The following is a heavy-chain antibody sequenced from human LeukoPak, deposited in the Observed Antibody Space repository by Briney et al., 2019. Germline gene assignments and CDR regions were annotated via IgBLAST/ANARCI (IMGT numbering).Heavy chain of an antibody. Sequence: GGSLRLSCAASGFTFSSYGMHWVRQAPGKGLEWVANIKQDGSEKYYVDSVKGRFTISRDNAKNSLYLQMNSLRAEDTAVYYCARGLRPGYSNRAIRWYWYFDLWGRGTLVTVSS. J-gene: IGHJ2*01. D-gene: IGHD4-11*01. CDR2: IKQDGSEK. CDR3: ARGLRPGYSNRAIRWYWYFDL. V-gene: IGHV3-7*01. CDR1: GFTFSSYG.